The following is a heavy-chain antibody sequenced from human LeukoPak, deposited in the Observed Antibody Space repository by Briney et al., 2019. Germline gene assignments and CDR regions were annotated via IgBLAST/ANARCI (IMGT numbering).Heavy chain of an antibody. CDR3: ARLRRDCSSTSCYYYFDY. Sequence: PSETLSLTCTVSGASFSNDYWSWVRQAPGKGLEWIGYIYHNGRTNYSPSLKSRITMSIDTSQNQFSLKLTSVTAADTAVYYCARLRRDCSSTSCYYYFDYWGQGTLVTVSS. CDR1: GASFSNDY. J-gene: IGHJ4*02. D-gene: IGHD2-2*01. V-gene: IGHV4-59*01. CDR2: IYHNGRT.